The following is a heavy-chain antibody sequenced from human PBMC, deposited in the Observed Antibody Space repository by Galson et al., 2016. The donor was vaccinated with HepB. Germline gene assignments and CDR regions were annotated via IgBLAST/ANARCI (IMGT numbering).Heavy chain of an antibody. J-gene: IGHJ1*01. CDR2: IKEDGSKA. Sequence: SLRLSCAASGFTFSRFWMNWVRQAPGKGLEWVASIKEDGSKAFYADSVKGRFTISRDNVENSLSLQMNSLRAEDTAVFYCARYGDEAGWNFHQWGQGTLDTGSS. D-gene: IGHD6-19*01. CDR1: GFTFSRFW. CDR3: ARYGDEAGWNFHQ. V-gene: IGHV3-7*03.